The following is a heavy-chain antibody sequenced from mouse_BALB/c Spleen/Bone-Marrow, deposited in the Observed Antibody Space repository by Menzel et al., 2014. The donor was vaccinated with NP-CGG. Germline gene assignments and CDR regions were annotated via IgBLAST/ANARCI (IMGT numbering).Heavy chain of an antibody. Sequence: VQLQQSGTELVRPGTSVIISCKASGYSFTNYYLGWVKQRPGHGLEWIGDIYPGGGYTDYSARFKGKATLTADTSSSTAYKLRSSMTTEDSAVYFCARDNNHKDAFDYWGQGTPLTVSS. D-gene: IGHD6-1*01. CDR3: ARDNNHKDAFDY. J-gene: IGHJ2*01. V-gene: IGHV1-63*02. CDR2: IYPGGGYT. CDR1: GYSFTNYY.